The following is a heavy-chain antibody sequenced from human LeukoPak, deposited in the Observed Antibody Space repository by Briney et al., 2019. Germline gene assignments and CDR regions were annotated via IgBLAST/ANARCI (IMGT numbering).Heavy chain of an antibody. Sequence: ASVKVSCKASGYTFTSYGINWVRQATGQGLEWMGWMNPNSGNTGYAQKFQGGVTMTRNTSISTAYMELSSLRSEDTAVYYCARVVATKTHGRYYYMDVWGKGTTVTISS. V-gene: IGHV1-8*02. J-gene: IGHJ6*03. CDR2: MNPNSGNT. CDR3: ARVVATKTHGRYYYMDV. D-gene: IGHD5-12*01. CDR1: GYTFTSYG.